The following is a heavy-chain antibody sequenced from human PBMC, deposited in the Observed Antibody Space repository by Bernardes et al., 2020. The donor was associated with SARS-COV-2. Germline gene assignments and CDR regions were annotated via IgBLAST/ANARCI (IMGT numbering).Heavy chain of an antibody. D-gene: IGHD4-4*01. V-gene: IGHV3-21*06. J-gene: IGHJ4*02. Sequence: GGSLRLSCAASGFTFSSYTMNWVRQAPGKGPEWISSISTSSSYISYSDSVRGRFTISRDNAKNSVSLQMNSLRAEDTAVYYCARVDFSNLYYFDYWGQGTPVTVSS. CDR2: ISTSSSYI. CDR1: GFTFSSYT. CDR3: ARVDFSNLYYFDY.